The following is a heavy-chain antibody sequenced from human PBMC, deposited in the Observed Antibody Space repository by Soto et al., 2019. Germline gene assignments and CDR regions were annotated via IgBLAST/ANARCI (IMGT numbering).Heavy chain of an antibody. J-gene: IGHJ3*02. Sequence: GGTLRLSCAASGFTFFTYSMNWVRQAPGKGLEWLSSISCSGGYIYYEDSVKGRFTISRHNAKNSMYLQMNSLRAEDTAVYYCARDRRSGGAPDAFDIWGQGTMVTVSS. V-gene: IGHV3-21*01. CDR2: ISCSGGYI. CDR3: ARDRRSGGAPDAFDI. CDR1: GFTFFTYS. D-gene: IGHD2-15*01.